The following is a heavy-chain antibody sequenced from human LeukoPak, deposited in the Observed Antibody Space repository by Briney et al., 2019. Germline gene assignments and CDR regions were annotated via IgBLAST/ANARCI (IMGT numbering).Heavy chain of an antibody. V-gene: IGHV3-23*01. J-gene: IGHJ4*02. CDR1: GFTFSSYA. D-gene: IGHD6-19*01. CDR3: AKDHGLTSSGWYYDY. CDR2: ISGSGGST. Sequence: GGSLRLSCAASGFTFSSYAMSWVRQAPGKGLEWVSAISGSGGSTYYADSVKGRFTISRDNSKNTLYLQMNSLRAEDTAVYYCAKDHGLTSSGWYYDYWGQGTLVTVSS.